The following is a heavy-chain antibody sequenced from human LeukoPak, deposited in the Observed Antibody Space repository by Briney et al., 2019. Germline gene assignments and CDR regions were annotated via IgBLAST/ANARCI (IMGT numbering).Heavy chain of an antibody. CDR3: ARDLGEVVPAANGDY. J-gene: IGHJ4*02. CDR2: IIPIFGTA. Sequence: SVKVSCKASGYTFTSYAISWVRQAPGQGLEWMGGIIPIFGTANYAQKFQGRVTITTDESTSTAYMELSSLRSEDTAVYYCARDLGEVVPAANGDYWGQGTLVTVSS. CDR1: GYTFTSYA. D-gene: IGHD2-2*01. V-gene: IGHV1-69*05.